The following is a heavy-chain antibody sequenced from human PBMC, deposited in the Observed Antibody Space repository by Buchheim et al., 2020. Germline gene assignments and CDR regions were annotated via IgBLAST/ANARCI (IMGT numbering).Heavy chain of an antibody. V-gene: IGHV3-23*01. CDR3: ARTYYDYVWGSYRFDY. CDR1: GFTFSSYA. J-gene: IGHJ4*02. CDR2: ISGSGGST. Sequence: EVQLLESGGGLVQPRGSLRLSCAASGFTFSSYAMSWVRQAPGKGLEWVSAISGSGGSTYYADSVKGRFTISRDNSKNTLYLQMNSLRAEDTAVYYCARTYYDYVWGSYRFDYWGQGTL. D-gene: IGHD3-16*02.